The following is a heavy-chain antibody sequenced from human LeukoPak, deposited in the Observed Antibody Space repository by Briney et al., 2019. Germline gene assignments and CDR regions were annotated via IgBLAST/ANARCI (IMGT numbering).Heavy chain of an antibody. CDR1: GGSFSGYY. V-gene: IGHV4-34*01. CDR2: INASAGT. Sequence: LSSSSAVYGGSFSGYYWSGIRQPPEKLLWWVGVINASAGTTYNPSLKSQVTISVDTSKNQSSLQRSSVTAADTAVEYCARLHESVWGSYRYLPPYGMDVWGRGNRVPVSS. D-gene: IGHD3-16*02. CDR3: ARLHESVWGSYRYLPPYGMDV. J-gene: IGHJ6*01.